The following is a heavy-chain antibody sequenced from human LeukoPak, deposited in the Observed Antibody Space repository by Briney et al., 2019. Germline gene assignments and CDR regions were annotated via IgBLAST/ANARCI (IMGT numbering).Heavy chain of an antibody. D-gene: IGHD5-18*01. CDR2: ISGSGGST. CDR3: ARDTAMATFDY. J-gene: IGHJ4*02. CDR1: GFTFSNYS. V-gene: IGHV3-23*01. Sequence: PGGSLRLSCAASGFTFSNYSMNWVRQAPGKGLEWVSAISGSGGSTYYADSVKGRFTISRDNSKNTLYLQMNSLRAEDTAVYYCARDTAMATFDYWGQGTLVTVSS.